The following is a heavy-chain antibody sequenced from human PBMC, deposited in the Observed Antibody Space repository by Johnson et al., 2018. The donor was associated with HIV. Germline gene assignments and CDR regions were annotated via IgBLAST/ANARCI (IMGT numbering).Heavy chain of an antibody. CDR1: GFTVSSKY. Sequence: VQLVESGGGLIQPGGSLRLSCAASGFTVSSKYMSWVRQAPGKGLEWVSVIYTGGNAYYADSVKGRFTISRHNSKNTLYLQVDSLRVEDTAVYYWARGEGAYCGGYWYYAFNIWVQGTMVTVSS. V-gene: IGHV3-53*01. J-gene: IGHJ3*02. D-gene: IGHD2-21*02. CDR3: ARGEGAYCGGYWYYAFNI. CDR2: IYTGGNA.